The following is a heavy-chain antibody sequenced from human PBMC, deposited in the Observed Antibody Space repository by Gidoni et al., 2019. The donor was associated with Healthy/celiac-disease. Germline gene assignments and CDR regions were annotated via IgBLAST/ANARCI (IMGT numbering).Heavy chain of an antibody. CDR2: INHSGST. Sequence: VQLQQWGAGLLKPSETLSLTCAVYGGSFSGYYWSWIRQPPGKGLELIGEINHSGSTNYNPSIKSRVTRSVDTSKNQFSLKLSSVTAADTAVYYCARGETTVTWGGWFDPWGQGTLVTVSS. CDR3: ARGETTVTWGGWFDP. V-gene: IGHV4-34*01. CDR1: GGSFSGYY. J-gene: IGHJ5*02. D-gene: IGHD4-17*01.